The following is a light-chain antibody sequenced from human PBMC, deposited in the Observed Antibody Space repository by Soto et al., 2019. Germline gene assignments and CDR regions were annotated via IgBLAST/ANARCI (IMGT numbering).Light chain of an antibody. Sequence: DIVIAQSPLSVPFTPRDSSSISCRSSQSLLHSNGYNYLDWYLQKPGQSPRLLIYSLSYRASGVPDRFSVSGSGTDFTLKISRVEAEDVGVYYCMQRIEFPWTFGQGTKVDIK. J-gene: IGKJ1*01. CDR2: SLS. CDR3: MQRIEFPWT. CDR1: QSLLHSNGYNY. V-gene: IGKV2-40*01.